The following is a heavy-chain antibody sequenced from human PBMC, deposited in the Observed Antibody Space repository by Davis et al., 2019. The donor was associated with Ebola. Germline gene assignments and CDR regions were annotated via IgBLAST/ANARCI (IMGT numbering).Heavy chain of an antibody. Sequence: PSETLSLTCTVSGGSISSYYWSWIRQPAGKGLEWIGRIYTSGSTNYNPSLKSRVTMSVDTSKNQFSLKLSSVTAADTAVYYCARVGDYYGSGSYNDYWGQGTLVTVSS. J-gene: IGHJ4*02. CDR1: GGSISSYY. CDR3: ARVGDYYGSGSYNDY. D-gene: IGHD3-10*01. V-gene: IGHV4-4*07. CDR2: IYTSGST.